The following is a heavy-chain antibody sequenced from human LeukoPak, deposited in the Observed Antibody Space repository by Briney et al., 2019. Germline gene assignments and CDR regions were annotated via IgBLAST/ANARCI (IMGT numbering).Heavy chain of an antibody. CDR2: IYYSGST. V-gene: IGHV4-31*03. CDR3: ASRRVAAAGTADHWYFDL. J-gene: IGHJ2*01. CDR1: GGSISSGGYY. D-gene: IGHD6-13*01. Sequence: PSETLSLTCTVSGGSISSGGYYWSWIRQHPGKGLEWIGNIYYSGSTYYNPSLKSRVTISVDTSKNQFSLKLSSVTAADTAVYYCASRRVAAAGTADHWYFDLWGRGTLVTVSS.